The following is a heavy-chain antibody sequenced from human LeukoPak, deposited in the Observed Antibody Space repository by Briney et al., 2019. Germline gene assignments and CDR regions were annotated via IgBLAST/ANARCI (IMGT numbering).Heavy chain of an antibody. Sequence: PSQTLSLTCTVSGGSISSGSYYWSWIRQPAGKGLEWIGRIYTSGSTNYNPSLKSRVTISVDTSKNQFSLKLSSVTAADTAVYYCARGAVDYETDAFDIWGQGTMVTVSS. CDR3: ARGAVDYETDAFDI. CDR2: IYTSGST. J-gene: IGHJ3*02. CDR1: GGSISSGSYY. V-gene: IGHV4-61*02. D-gene: IGHD3-16*01.